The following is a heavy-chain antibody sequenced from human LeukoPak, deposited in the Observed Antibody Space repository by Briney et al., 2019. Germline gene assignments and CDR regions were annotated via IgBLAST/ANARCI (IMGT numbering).Heavy chain of an antibody. J-gene: IGHJ4*02. CDR2: ISSDAKSR. CDR3: ASFGYSSGWYDFDY. D-gene: IGHD6-19*01. Sequence: PGGSLRLSCAASGFTFSSYWMHWVRQVPGKGPVWVSGISSDAKSRTYGDSVKGRFTISRDNAKKTVDLQMNSLRAEDTAVYYCASFGYSSGWYDFDYWGQGTLVTVSS. V-gene: IGHV3-74*01. CDR1: GFTFSSYW.